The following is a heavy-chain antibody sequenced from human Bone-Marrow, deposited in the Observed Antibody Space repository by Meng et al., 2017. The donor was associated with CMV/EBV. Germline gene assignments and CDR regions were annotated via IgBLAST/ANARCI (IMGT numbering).Heavy chain of an antibody. CDR3: ARGHRWEPPDWFDP. J-gene: IGHJ5*02. V-gene: IGHV1-69*10. D-gene: IGHD1-26*01. CDR2: IIPILGIA. Sequence: NASGGTFSSYAISWVRQAPGQGLEWMGGIIPILGIANYAQKFQGRGTITADKSTSTAYMELSSLRSEDTAVYYCARGHRWEPPDWFDPWGQGTLVTVSS. CDR1: GGTFSSYA.